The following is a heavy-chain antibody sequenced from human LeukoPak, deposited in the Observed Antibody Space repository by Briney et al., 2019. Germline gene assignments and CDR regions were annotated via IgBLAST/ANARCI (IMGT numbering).Heavy chain of an antibody. CDR3: ARHASREQPTFGAFDI. D-gene: IGHD1-14*01. Sequence: SETLSLTCAVYGGSFSGYYWSWLRQPPGKGLEWIGEINHSGSTNYNPSLKSRVTISVDTSKNQFSLKLSSVTAADTAVYYCARHASREQPTFGAFDIWGQGTMVTVSS. CDR2: INHSGST. V-gene: IGHV4-34*01. CDR1: GGSFSGYY. J-gene: IGHJ3*02.